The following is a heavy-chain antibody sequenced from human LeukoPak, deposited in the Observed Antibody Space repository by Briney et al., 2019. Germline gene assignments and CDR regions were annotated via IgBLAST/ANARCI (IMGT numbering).Heavy chain of an antibody. D-gene: IGHD3-10*01. CDR3: AREVDGSGTFDY. CDR2: IKQDGSEK. CDR1: GFTFSRYW. V-gene: IGHV3-7*01. J-gene: IGHJ4*02. Sequence: GGSLRLSCAASGFTFSRYWMSWVRQAPGKGLEWVANIKQDGSEKKFVDSVEGRFTISRDNSKNTLYLHMGSLRGEDMAVYYCAREVDGSGTFDYWGQGALVTVSS.